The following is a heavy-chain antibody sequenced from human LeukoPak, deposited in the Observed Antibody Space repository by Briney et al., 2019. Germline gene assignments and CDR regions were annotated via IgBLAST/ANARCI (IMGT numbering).Heavy chain of an antibody. Sequence: QPGGSLRLSCAASGFTFSSYAMSWVRQAPGKGLEWVSAISGSGGSTYYADSVKGRFTISRDNSKNTLYLQMNSLRAEDTAVYYCAKGRCSSTSCSIDYWGQGTLVTVSS. CDR1: GFTFSSYA. CDR2: ISGSGGST. CDR3: AKGRCSSTSCSIDY. V-gene: IGHV3-23*01. J-gene: IGHJ4*02. D-gene: IGHD2-2*01.